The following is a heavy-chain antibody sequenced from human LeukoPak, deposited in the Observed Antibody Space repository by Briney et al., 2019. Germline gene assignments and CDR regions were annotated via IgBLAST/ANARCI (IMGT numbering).Heavy chain of an antibody. D-gene: IGHD2-2*01. J-gene: IGHJ4*02. CDR1: GYTFNSYY. V-gene: IGHV1-46*02. Sequence: ASVKVSCKASGYTFNSYYMHWVRQAPGQGLEWMGIINPSGGSTSYAQKFQGRVTMTRDMSTSTVYMELSSLRSEDTAVYYCARGGRGSVVPAAMDYWGQGTLVTVSS. CDR2: INPSGGST. CDR3: ARGGRGSVVPAAMDY.